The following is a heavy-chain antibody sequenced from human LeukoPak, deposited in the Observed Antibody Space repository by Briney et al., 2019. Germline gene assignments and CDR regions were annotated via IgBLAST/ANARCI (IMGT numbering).Heavy chain of an antibody. CDR1: GNSFTNYW. V-gene: IGHV5-51*01. CDR3: ARPSSLYGGTSEDY. D-gene: IGHD4-23*01. Sequence: GESLKISCKVLGNSFTNYWIGWVRQMPGKGLEWMGAIYPGDSDTRYSPSLDGQVTISADKSVSTTYLQWSSLQASDTAMYYCARPSSLYGGTSEDYWGQGTLVTVSS. J-gene: IGHJ4*02. CDR2: IYPGDSDT.